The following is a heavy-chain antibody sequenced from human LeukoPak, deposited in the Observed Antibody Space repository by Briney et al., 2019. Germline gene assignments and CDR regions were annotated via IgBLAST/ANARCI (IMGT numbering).Heavy chain of an antibody. CDR3: ARWEHVDAFDI. Sequence: ASVKVSCKASGYTFTSYGISWVRQAPGQGLEWMGWINTNTGNPTYAQGFTGRFVFSLDTSVSTAYLQISSLKAEDTAVYYCARWEHVDAFDIWGQGTMVTVSS. CDR1: GYTFTSYG. CDR2: INTNTGNP. V-gene: IGHV7-4-1*02. J-gene: IGHJ3*02. D-gene: IGHD1-26*01.